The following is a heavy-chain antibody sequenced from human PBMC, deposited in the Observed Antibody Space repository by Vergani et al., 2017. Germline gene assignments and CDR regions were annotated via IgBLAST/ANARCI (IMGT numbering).Heavy chain of an antibody. J-gene: IGHJ6*02. CDR1: GFKFSDHY. CDR2: ISPGASTV. CDR3: AKNPGISTTRHYYAMDF. D-gene: IGHD1-1*01. Sequence: LEESGGGSIKPGGYLRLSCAASGFKFSDHYMSWIRQAPGKGLEWVSHISPGASTVSYTDSVTGRFTVSRDNDNNSLTLDMTTKRVEYTAVYYCAKNPGISTTRHYYAMDFGGQGTRATVSS. V-gene: IGHV3-11*04.